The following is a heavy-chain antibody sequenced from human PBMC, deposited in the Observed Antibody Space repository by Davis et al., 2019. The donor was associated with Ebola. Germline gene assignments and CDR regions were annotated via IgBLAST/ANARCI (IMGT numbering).Heavy chain of an antibody. Sequence: GESLKISCKGSGYNFPNFWTGWVRQMPGKGLEWMAIIHPGDSDTRYSPSFQGQVMISADKSINTAYLQWSSLRASDTAMYYCARQKSWGSSWYLAYWGQGTLVTVSS. CDR2: IHPGDSDT. CDR3: ARQKSWGSSWYLAY. CDR1: GYNFPNFW. V-gene: IGHV5-51*01. D-gene: IGHD6-13*01. J-gene: IGHJ4*02.